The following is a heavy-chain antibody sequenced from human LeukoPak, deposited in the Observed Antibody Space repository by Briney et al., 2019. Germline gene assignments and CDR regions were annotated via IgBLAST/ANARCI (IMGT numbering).Heavy chain of an antibody. CDR3: ARVDYGGFDY. D-gene: IGHD4-17*01. J-gene: IGHJ4*02. Sequence: PSQTLSLTCTVSSGSISNGNFYWSWIRQPAGKGLEWIGRIYTSGSTNYNPSLKSRVIISLDTSKNQFSLKLSSVTAADTAVYYCARVDYGGFDYWGQGTLVTVSS. CDR1: SGSISNGNFY. CDR2: IYTSGST. V-gene: IGHV4-61*02.